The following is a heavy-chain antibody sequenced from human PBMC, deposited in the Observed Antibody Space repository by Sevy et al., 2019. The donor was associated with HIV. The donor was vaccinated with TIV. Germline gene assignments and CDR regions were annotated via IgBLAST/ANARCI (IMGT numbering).Heavy chain of an antibody. CDR3: ARPAHTMATIKTYDAFDI. Sequence: GESLKISCKGSGYSFTSYWIGWVRQMPGKGLEWIGIIYPGDSDTRYSPSFQAQVTISADKSISTAYLQWSSLKASDTAMYYCARPAHTMATIKTYDAFDIWGQGTMVTVSS. CDR1: GYSFTSYW. J-gene: IGHJ3*02. D-gene: IGHD5-12*01. V-gene: IGHV5-51*01. CDR2: IYPGDSDT.